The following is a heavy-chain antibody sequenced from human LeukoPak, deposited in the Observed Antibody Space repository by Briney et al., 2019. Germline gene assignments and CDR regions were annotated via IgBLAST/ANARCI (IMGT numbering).Heavy chain of an antibody. J-gene: IGHJ4*02. CDR3: EKDDLGYCSSTSCYAGYFDY. CDR2: ISGSGGST. V-gene: IGHV3-23*01. CDR1: GFTFSSYA. Sequence: QPGGSLRLSCAASGFTFSSYAMSWVRQAPGKGLEWVSAISGSGGSTYYADSVKGRFTISRDNSKNTLYLQMNSLRAEDTAVYYCEKDDLGYCSSTSCYAGYFDYWGQGTLVTVSS. D-gene: IGHD2-2*01.